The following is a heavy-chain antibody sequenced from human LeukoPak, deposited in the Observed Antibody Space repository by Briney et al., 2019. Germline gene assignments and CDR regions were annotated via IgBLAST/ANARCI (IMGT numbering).Heavy chain of an antibody. CDR1: GGTFSSYA. Sequence: SVKVSCKASGGTFSSYAISWVRQAPGQGLEWMGGIIPIFGTANYAQKFQGRVTITTDESTNTAYMELSSLRSEDTAVYYCARVVTIFHAFDIWGQGTMVTVSS. CDR2: IIPIFGTA. CDR3: ARVVTIFHAFDI. J-gene: IGHJ3*02. V-gene: IGHV1-69*05. D-gene: IGHD3-3*01.